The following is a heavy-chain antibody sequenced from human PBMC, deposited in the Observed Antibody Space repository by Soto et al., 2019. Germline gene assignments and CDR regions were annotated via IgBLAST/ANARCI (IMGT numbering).Heavy chain of an antibody. D-gene: IGHD6-13*01. Sequence: QGKGLEWVSAISGSGGSTYYADSVKGRFTISRDNSKNTLYLQMNSLRAEDTAVYYCEKGERLAAPGTFGYRRQGTLVIGSS. V-gene: IGHV3-23*01. CDR3: EKGERLAAPGTFGY. CDR2: ISGSGGST. J-gene: IGHJ4*02.